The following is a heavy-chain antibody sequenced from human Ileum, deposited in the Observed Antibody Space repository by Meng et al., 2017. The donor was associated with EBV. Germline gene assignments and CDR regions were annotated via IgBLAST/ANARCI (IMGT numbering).Heavy chain of an antibody. V-gene: IGHV4-4*02. CDR1: GDSISSNNW. CDR3: ASGRDYAWHS. D-gene: IGHD4-17*01. J-gene: IGHJ4*02. CDR2: IYHSGST. Sequence: GLLQASGPGLVKPSGNLSLTCAVSGDSISSNNWWSWVRQPPGKGLEWIGEIYHSGSTNYNPSFKSRVTMSVDKSKNQISLNLSSVTAADTAVHYCASGRDYAWHSWGRGTLVTVSS.